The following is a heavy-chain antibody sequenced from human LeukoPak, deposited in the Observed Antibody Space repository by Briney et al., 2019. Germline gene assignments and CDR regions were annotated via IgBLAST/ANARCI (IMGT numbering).Heavy chain of an antibody. CDR3: ARAVGDYFIDY. CDR2: ISSSSTI. J-gene: IGHJ4*02. CDR1: GFTFSSYS. D-gene: IGHD4-17*01. V-gene: IGHV3-48*01. Sequence: GGSLRLSCAASGFTFSSYSMNWVRQAPGKGLEWVSYISSSSTIYYADSVKGRFTISRDNAKNSLYLQMNSLRAEDTAVYYCARAVGDYFIDYWGQGTLVTVSS.